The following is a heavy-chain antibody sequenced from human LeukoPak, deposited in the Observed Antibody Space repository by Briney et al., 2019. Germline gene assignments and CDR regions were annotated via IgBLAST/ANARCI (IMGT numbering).Heavy chain of an antibody. Sequence: GGSLRLSCTASGFTFGDYAMSWVRQAPGKGLEWVGFIRSKAYGGTTEYAASVKGRFTISRDDSKSIAYLQMNSLKTEDTAVYYCTRTLMTTVTTNWFDPWGQGTLVTVSS. D-gene: IGHD4-17*01. V-gene: IGHV3-49*04. CDR3: TRTLMTTVTTNWFDP. CDR2: IRSKAYGGTT. J-gene: IGHJ5*02. CDR1: GFTFGDYA.